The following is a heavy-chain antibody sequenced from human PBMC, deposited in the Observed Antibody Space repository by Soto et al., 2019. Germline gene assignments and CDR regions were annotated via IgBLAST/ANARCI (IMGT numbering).Heavy chain of an antibody. Sequence: QVQLQESGPGLVKPSQTLSLTCTVSGGSISSGGYYWSWIRQHPGKGLEWIGYIYYSGSTYYNPSLKSRVTISVDTSKNQFYLKLSSVTAADTAVYYCARAPVLRYFDWLLAYFDLWGRGTLVTVSS. V-gene: IGHV4-31*03. CDR3: ARAPVLRYFDWLLAYFDL. D-gene: IGHD3-9*01. CDR2: IYYSGST. J-gene: IGHJ2*01. CDR1: GGSISSGGYY.